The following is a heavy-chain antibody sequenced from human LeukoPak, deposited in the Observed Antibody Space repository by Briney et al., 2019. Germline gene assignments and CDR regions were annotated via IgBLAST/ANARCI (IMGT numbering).Heavy chain of an antibody. V-gene: IGHV3-7*03. D-gene: IGHD6-19*01. Sequence: PGGSLRLSCAASGFTFSSYWMSWVRQAPGKGLEWVANIKQDGSEKYYVDSVKGRFTIYRDNSKNTLYLQMNSLRAEDTAVYYCAKAYSSGWYPYYYYMDVWAKGTTATVSS. J-gene: IGHJ6*03. CDR1: GFTFSSYW. CDR2: IKQDGSEK. CDR3: AKAYSSGWYPYYYYMDV.